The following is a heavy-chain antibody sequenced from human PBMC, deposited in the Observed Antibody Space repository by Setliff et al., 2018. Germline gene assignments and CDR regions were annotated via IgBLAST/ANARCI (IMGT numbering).Heavy chain of an antibody. CDR1: GFSFSHYA. J-gene: IGHJ4*02. CDR2: ISYDGTNK. D-gene: IGHD3-22*01. CDR3: VKERSGFYGDF. V-gene: IGHV3-30*02. Sequence: RLSCAASGFSFSHYAMHWVRQAPGKGLEWVALISYDGTNKYYGDSVKGRFTISRDDSENMVYLQMNGLRAEDTSVYYCVKERSGFYGDFWGQGTLVTVSS.